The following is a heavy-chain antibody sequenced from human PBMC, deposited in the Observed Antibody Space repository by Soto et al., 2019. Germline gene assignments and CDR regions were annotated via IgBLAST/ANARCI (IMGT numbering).Heavy chain of an antibody. CDR1: GGTFSSYA. V-gene: IGHV1-69*13. J-gene: IGHJ5*02. Sequence: GASVKVSCKASGGTFSSYAISWVRQAPGQGLEWMGGIIPIFGTANYAQKFQGRVTITADESMSTAYMELSSLRSEDTAVYYCARDRHYFDRCGPGGVWFDPWGQGTLVTVSS. CDR2: IIPIFGTA. CDR3: ARDRHYFDRCGPGGVWFDP. D-gene: IGHD3-22*01.